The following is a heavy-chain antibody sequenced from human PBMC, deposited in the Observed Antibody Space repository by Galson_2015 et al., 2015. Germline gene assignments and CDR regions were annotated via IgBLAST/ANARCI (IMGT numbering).Heavy chain of an antibody. D-gene: IGHD2-15*01. J-gene: IGHJ3*02. CDR2: IWYDGSNK. Sequence: SLRLSCAASGFTFSSYGMHWVRQAPGKGLEWVAVIWYDGSNKYYADSVKGRFTISRDNSKNTLYLQMNSLRAEDTAVYYCARESGQDAFDIWGQGTMVTASS. V-gene: IGHV3-33*01. CDR3: ARESGQDAFDI. CDR1: GFTFSSYG.